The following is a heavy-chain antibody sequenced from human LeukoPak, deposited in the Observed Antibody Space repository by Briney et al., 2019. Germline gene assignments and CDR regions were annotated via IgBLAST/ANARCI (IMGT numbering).Heavy chain of an antibody. CDR3: AKVYDILTGYPDY. J-gene: IGHJ4*02. D-gene: IGHD3-9*01. V-gene: IGHV3-23*01. CDR1: GFTFSSYA. Sequence: GGSLRLSCVASGFTFSSYAMSWVRQAPGKGLEWVSAISGSGASTYYVDSVKGRFTISRDNSKNTLYLQMNSLRAEDTAVYYCAKVYDILTGYPDYWGQGTLVTVSS. CDR2: ISGSGAST.